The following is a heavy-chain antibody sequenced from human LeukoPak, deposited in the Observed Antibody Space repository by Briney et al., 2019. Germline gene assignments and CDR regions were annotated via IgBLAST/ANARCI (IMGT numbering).Heavy chain of an antibody. Sequence: GGSLRLSCAASGFSLSDHFVDWVRQAPGKGLEWVGRSRNKARSYTTEYAAAVKGRFTISRDDSQNSLYLQMNSLKTEDTAVYYCTRALDISGYFYPFDYWGQGTLVTVSS. V-gene: IGHV3-72*01. J-gene: IGHJ4*02. D-gene: IGHD3-22*01. CDR1: GFSLSDHF. CDR3: TRALDISGYFYPFDY. CDR2: SRNKARSYTT.